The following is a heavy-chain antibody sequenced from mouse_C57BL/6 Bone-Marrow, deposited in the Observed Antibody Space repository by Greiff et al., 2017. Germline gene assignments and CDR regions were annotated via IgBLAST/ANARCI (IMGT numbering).Heavy chain of an antibody. V-gene: IGHV14-4*01. CDR3: TTDFDY. J-gene: IGHJ2*01. CDR1: GFNIKDDY. Sequence: EVQLQQSGAELVRPGASVKLSCTASGFNIKDDYMHWVKQRPEQGLEWIGWIDPENGATEYASKFQGKATITADTSSNTTYLQISSLTSEDTAVYYCTTDFDYWGQGTTLTVSA. CDR2: IDPENGAT.